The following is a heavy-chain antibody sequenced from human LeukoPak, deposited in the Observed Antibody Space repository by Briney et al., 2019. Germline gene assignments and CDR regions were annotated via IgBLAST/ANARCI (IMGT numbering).Heavy chain of an antibody. J-gene: IGHJ3*02. CDR3: ARDLRWLQEQDAFDI. D-gene: IGHD4-17*01. Sequence: GGSLRLSCAASGFTVSSNYMSWVRQAPGKGLEWVSVIYSGGSTYYADCVKGRFTISRDNSKNTLYLQMNSLRAEDTAVYYCARDLRWLQEQDAFDIWGQGTMVTVSS. V-gene: IGHV3-53*01. CDR2: IYSGGST. CDR1: GFTVSSNY.